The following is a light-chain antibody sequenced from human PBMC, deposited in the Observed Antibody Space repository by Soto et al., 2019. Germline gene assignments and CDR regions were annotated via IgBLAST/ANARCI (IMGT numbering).Light chain of an antibody. CDR1: QSVGGGY. CDR2: GAS. Sequence: EIVLTQSPGTLSLSPGERATLSCRASQSVGGGYLAWYQQKPGQAPSLLIYGASRRATGIPARFSGSGSGTDFTLTISRLEPEDCAVYYCQQYGSALYTFGQGTKLEIK. J-gene: IGKJ2*01. CDR3: QQYGSALYT. V-gene: IGKV3-20*01.